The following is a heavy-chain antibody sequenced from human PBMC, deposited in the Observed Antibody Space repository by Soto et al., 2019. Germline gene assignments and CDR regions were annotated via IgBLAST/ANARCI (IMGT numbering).Heavy chain of an antibody. D-gene: IGHD3-22*01. CDR2: IYYSGST. CDR3: ACANYFERSGPFDD. CDR1: GCSISSGGYY. Sequence: SETLSLTCTVSGCSISSGGYYWSWIRHHPGKGLEWIGYIYYSGSTYYNPSLESRVTLSVDTSTKQFSLKVSSVTAADTAVYYCACANYFERSGPFDDRCPGPRVTVSS. J-gene: IGHJ4*02. V-gene: IGHV4-31*03.